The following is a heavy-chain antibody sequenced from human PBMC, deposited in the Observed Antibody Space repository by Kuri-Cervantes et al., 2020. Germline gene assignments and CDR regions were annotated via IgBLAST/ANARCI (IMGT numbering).Heavy chain of an antibody. V-gene: IGHV1-18*01. J-gene: IGHJ6*03. D-gene: IGHD5-18*01. CDR1: GYTFTSYG. Sequence: ASVKVSCKASGYTFTSYGISWVRQAPGQGLEWTGWISAYNGDTNYAQKLQGRVTMTTDTSTSTAYMELRSLRSDDTAVYYCARVLVQLWPRGYYYYYMDVWGKGTTVTVSS. CDR2: ISAYNGDT. CDR3: ARVLVQLWPRGYYYYYMDV.